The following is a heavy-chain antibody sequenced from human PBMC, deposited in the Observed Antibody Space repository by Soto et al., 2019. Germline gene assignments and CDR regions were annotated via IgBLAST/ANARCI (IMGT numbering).Heavy chain of an antibody. CDR1: GYTFTSYD. Sequence: QVQLVQSGAEVKKPGASVKVSCKASGYTFTSYDINWVRQAAGQGLEWIGWMNPNSGKAVYAQKFQGRVTMAGNTSIIAAYIELNCLKSDDTAVYFCARGLVVVSATYWYFDLWGRCTRVTVSS. J-gene: IGHJ2*01. CDR3: ARGLVVVSATYWYFDL. V-gene: IGHV1-8*01. D-gene: IGHD2-15*01. CDR2: MNPNSGKA.